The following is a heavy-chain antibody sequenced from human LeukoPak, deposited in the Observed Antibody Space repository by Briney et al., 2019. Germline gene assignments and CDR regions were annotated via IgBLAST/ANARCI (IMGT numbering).Heavy chain of an antibody. D-gene: IGHD3-16*01. CDR1: GFTFSSYA. J-gene: IGHJ4*02. Sequence: GGSLRLSCAASGFTFSSYAMHWVRQAPGKGLEWVAVISYDGSNKYYADSVKGRFTISRDNAKNSLYLQMNSLRAEDTAVYYCGREGGTYIDYWGQGTLVTVSS. V-gene: IGHV3-30-3*01. CDR3: GREGGTYIDY. CDR2: ISYDGSNK.